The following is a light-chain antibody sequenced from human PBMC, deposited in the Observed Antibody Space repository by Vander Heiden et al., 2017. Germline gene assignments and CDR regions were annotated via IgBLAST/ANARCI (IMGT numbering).Light chain of an antibody. Sequence: EIVLTQSPDTLSLSPGDRATLSCRASQSVDPTYLAWYQQKPGQAPRLLIHATSRRVTGIPARFSGSESGTEFSLTISRLEPEDFGVYYCHQYGSSPPFAFGPGTKLDIK. CDR3: HQYGSSPPFA. CDR1: QSVDPTY. V-gene: IGKV3-20*01. CDR2: ATS. J-gene: IGKJ3*01.